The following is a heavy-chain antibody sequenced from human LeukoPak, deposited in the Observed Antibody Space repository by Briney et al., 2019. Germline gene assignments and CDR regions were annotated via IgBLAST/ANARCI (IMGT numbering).Heavy chain of an antibody. CDR2: ISGRGGST. Sequence: GGSLSLFCTASGLTLSIYDVSGVRQAPGKGLEWVSAISGRGGSTYYADSVKGRFTISRDNSKNTLYLQMSSLRGDDTATSCFAKAEAGTTYYFACGGQATLVTVSS. CDR1: GLTLSIYD. D-gene: IGHD6-19*01. V-gene: IGHV3-23*01. CDR3: AKAEAGTTYYFAC. J-gene: IGHJ4*01.